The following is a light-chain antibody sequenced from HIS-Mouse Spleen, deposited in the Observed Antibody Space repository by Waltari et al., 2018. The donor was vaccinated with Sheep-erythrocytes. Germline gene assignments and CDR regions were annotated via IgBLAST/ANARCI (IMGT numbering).Light chain of an antibody. Sequence: QSALTQPASVSGSPGQSITLTCTGTSRDVVCYNYVSWYQQHPGKAPKLMIYEVSNRPSGVSNRFSGSKSGNTASLTISGLQAEDEADYYCSSYTSSSTQVFGGGTKLTVL. CDR2: EVS. CDR1: SRDVVCYNY. CDR3: SSYTSSSTQV. J-gene: IGLJ2*01. V-gene: IGLV2-14*01.